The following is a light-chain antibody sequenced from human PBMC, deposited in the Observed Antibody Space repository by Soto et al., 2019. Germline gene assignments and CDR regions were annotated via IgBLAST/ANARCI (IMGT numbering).Light chain of an antibody. CDR2: SAS. Sequence: DIQMTQSPSSLSASVGDRVTITCRASQDINNYLVWFQQKAGKAPKSLIYSASILQDGVPSKFSGSGSGTDFTLTISSLQPEDFATYYCQQYKSYPITFGQGTRLEIK. CDR3: QQYKSYPIT. V-gene: IGKV1-16*02. J-gene: IGKJ5*01. CDR1: QDINNY.